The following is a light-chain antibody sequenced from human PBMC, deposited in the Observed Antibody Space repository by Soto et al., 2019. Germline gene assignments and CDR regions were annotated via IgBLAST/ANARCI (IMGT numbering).Light chain of an antibody. V-gene: IGKV1-27*01. CDR2: AAS. Sequence: DIQMAQSPSSLSASVGDRVTITCRASQGIRNYLAWYQQKSGKAPKLLIYAASTLQSGVPSRFSGSGSGTDFTLTISSLQPEDVATYYCQEYNSAPDTFGGGTRVEIK. CDR3: QEYNSAPDT. CDR1: QGIRNY. J-gene: IGKJ4*01.